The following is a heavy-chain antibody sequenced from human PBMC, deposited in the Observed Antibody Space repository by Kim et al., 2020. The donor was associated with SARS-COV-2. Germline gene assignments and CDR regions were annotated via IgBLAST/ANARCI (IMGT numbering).Heavy chain of an antibody. CDR3: ARTTQLQITIFLPRPYYCGMDV. J-gene: IGHJ6*02. Sequence: SETLSLTCTVSGGSISSGGYYWSWIRQHPGKGLEWIGYIYYSGSTYYNPSLKSRVTISVDTSKNQFTLKLSSVTAADTAVYYCARTTQLQITIFLPRPYYCGMDVWGQGTTVTVSS. CDR2: IYYSGST. D-gene: IGHD3-3*01. V-gene: IGHV4-31*03. CDR1: GGSISSGGYY.